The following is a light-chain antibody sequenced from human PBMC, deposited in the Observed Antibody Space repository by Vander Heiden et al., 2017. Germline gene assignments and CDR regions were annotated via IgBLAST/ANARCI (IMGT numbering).Light chain of an antibody. CDR1: QDISNY. CDR3: QQYDNLRT. V-gene: IGKV1-33*01. J-gene: IGKJ5*01. Sequence: DIQMTQSPSSLSASVGDRVTITCQASQDISNYLNWYQQKPGKAPKLLIYDASKLETGVPSRFSGSGSGTDFTFTISSLQPEDIATYYWQQYDNLRTFGQGTRLEIK. CDR2: DAS.